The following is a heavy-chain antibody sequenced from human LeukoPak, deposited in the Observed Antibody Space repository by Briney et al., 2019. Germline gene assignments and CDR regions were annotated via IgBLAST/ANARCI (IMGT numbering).Heavy chain of an antibody. V-gene: IGHV3-23*01. CDR3: AKDQTSSGYYPPEPSVDMDV. J-gene: IGHJ6*03. CDR2: ISGSGGGT. D-gene: IGHD3-22*01. Sequence: GGSLRLSCAASGFTFSSYAMSWVRQAPGKGLEWVSAISGSGGGTYYADSVKGRFTISRDNSKNTLYLQMNSLRAEDTAVYYCAKDQTSSGYYPPEPSVDMDVWGKGTTVTVSS. CDR1: GFTFSSYA.